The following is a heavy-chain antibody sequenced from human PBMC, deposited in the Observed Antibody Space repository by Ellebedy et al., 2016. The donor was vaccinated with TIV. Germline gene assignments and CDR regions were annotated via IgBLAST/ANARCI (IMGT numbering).Heavy chain of an antibody. Sequence: SETLSLTXTVSGGSISSYYWSWIRQPPGKGLEWIGYIYYSGSTNYNPSLKSRVTISIDTSKNQFSLKLSSVTAADTAVYYCARGADGYSGYWGQGTLVTVSS. CDR3: ARGADGYSGY. CDR1: GGSISSYY. J-gene: IGHJ4*02. CDR2: IYYSGST. V-gene: IGHV4-59*01. D-gene: IGHD5-24*01.